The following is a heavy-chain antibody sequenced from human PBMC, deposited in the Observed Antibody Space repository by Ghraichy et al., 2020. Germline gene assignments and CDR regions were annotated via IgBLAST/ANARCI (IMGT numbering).Heavy chain of an antibody. CDR2: INHSGST. CDR3: ARNYGSGSYYNAHYYYYGMDV. D-gene: IGHD3-10*01. J-gene: IGHJ6*02. CDR1: GGSFSGYF. Sequence: SETLSLTCAVYGGSFSGYFWSWIRQPPGKGLEWIGEINHSGSTNYNPSLKSRVTISVDTSKNQFSLKLSSVTAADTAVFYCARNYGSGSYYNAHYYYYGMDVWGQGTTVTVSS. V-gene: IGHV4-34*01.